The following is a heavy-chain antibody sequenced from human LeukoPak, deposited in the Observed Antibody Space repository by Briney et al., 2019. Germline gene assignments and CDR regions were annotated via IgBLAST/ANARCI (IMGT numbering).Heavy chain of an antibody. CDR2: FDPEDDET. CDR1: GGTFSSYA. D-gene: IGHD2-15*01. V-gene: IGHV1-24*01. Sequence: ASVKVSCKASGGTFSSYAISWVRQAPGKGLEWMGGFDPEDDETVYAQKFQGRVTMTEDTSTDTAYMKLSSLRSEDTAVYYCARDELGYCSGGSCYKVGSWFDPWGQGTLVTVSS. CDR3: ARDELGYCSGGSCYKVGSWFDP. J-gene: IGHJ5*02.